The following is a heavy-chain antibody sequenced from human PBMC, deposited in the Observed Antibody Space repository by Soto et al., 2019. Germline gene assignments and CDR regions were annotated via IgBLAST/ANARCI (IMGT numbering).Heavy chain of an antibody. CDR2: IIPIFGTA. V-gene: IGHV1-69*13. D-gene: IGHD3-22*01. CDR3: ARYRLWSSGYYPKDAFDI. CDR1: GGTFSNYA. Sequence: SVKVSCKASGGTFSNYAISWVRQAPGQGLEWMGGIIPIFGTANYAQKFQGRVTITADESTSTAYMELSSLRSEDTAVYYCARYRLWSSGYYPKDAFDIWGHGTMVTVSS. J-gene: IGHJ3*02.